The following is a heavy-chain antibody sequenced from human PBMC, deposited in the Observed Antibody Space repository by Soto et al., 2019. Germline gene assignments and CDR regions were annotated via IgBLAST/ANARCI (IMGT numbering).Heavy chain of an antibody. Sequence: PSETLSLTCTVSGGSISSGDYYWSWIRQPPGKGLEWIGYIYYSGSTYYNPSLKSRVTISVDTSKNQFSLKLSSVTAADTAVYYCARAIVVVPAAIGNWFDPWGQGTLVTVSS. J-gene: IGHJ5*02. CDR3: ARAIVVVPAAIGNWFDP. D-gene: IGHD2-2*01. V-gene: IGHV4-30-4*01. CDR2: IYYSGST. CDR1: GGSISSGDYY.